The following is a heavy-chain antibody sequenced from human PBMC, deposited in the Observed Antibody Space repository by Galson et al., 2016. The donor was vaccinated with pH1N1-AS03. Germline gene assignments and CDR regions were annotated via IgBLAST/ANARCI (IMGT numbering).Heavy chain of an antibody. CDR2: INPEHTTT. Sequence: SLRLSCAASGFTFGTYWMHWVRQAPGGGLVWVSRINPEHTTTNYADSVRGRFTISRDNAKNTLYLQMNSLRAEDTAVYYCARGYHDIGGYWGQGIMVTVSS. CDR3: ARGYHDIGGY. J-gene: IGHJ4*01. D-gene: IGHD3-22*01. CDR1: GFTFGTYW. V-gene: IGHV3-74*01.